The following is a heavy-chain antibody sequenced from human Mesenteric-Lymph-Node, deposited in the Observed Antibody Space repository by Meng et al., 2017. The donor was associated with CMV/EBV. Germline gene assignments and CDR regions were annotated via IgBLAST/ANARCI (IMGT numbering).Heavy chain of an antibody. J-gene: IGHJ2*01. Sequence: GSLRLSCTVSGGSVSSGSYYWSWIRQPPGKGLEWIGYIYYSGSTNSNPSLKSRVTISADTSKNQFSLKLSSVTAADTAVYYCARGMLGYCSSTSCPFWYFDLWGRGTLVTVSS. CDR2: IYYSGST. V-gene: IGHV4-61*01. D-gene: IGHD2-2*01. CDR1: GGSVSSGSYY. CDR3: ARGMLGYCSSTSCPFWYFDL.